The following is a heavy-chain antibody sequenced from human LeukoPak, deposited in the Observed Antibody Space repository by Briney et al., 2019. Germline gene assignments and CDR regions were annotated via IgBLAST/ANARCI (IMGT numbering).Heavy chain of an antibody. V-gene: IGHV1-18*01. J-gene: IGHJ3*02. CDR3: ATVLAARDAFDI. CDR1: GYTFTSYG. CDR2: ISAYNGNT. D-gene: IGHD6-19*01. Sequence: GASVKVSCKASGYTFTSYGISWVRQAPGQGLEWMGWISAYNGNTNYAQKLQGRVTMTTDTSTSTAYMELRSLRSDDTAVYCCATVLAARDAFDIWGQGTMVTVSS.